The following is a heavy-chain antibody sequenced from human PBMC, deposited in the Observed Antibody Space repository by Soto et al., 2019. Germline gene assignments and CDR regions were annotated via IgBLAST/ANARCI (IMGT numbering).Heavy chain of an antibody. CDR1: GYTFTAYY. Sequence: QAQLVQSGAEVKKPGASVKVSCEASGYTFTAYYIHWVRQAPGQGLEWMGWIDPNTGGTKYAQNFQGRVNMTSDTSIRTGYMELSRLTSDDTAVYYCARQLAYCGGDCYTEPMDYWGQGALVTVSS. CDR3: ARQLAYCGGDCYTEPMDY. CDR2: IDPNTGGT. J-gene: IGHJ4*02. D-gene: IGHD2-21*02. V-gene: IGHV1-2*02.